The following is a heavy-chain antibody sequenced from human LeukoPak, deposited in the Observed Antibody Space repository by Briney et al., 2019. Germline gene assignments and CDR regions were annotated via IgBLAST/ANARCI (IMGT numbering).Heavy chain of an antibody. CDR1: GGSISSYY. CDR3: ASSHHSSSWSYQH. V-gene: IGHV4-59*01. CDR2: IYYSGST. Sequence: SETLSLTCTVSGGSISSYYWSWIRQPPGKGLEWIGYIYYSGSTNYNPSLKSRVTISVDTSKNQFSLKLSSVTAADTAVYYCASSHHSSSWSYQHWGQGTLVTVSS. D-gene: IGHD6-13*01. J-gene: IGHJ1*01.